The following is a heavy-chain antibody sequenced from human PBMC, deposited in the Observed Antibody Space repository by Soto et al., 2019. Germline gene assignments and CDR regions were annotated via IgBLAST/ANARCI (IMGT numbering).Heavy chain of an antibody. J-gene: IGHJ3*02. CDR2: FDPEDGET. CDR3: ATILLYYYDSSGYYLAFDI. V-gene: IGHV1-24*01. D-gene: IGHD3-22*01. CDR1: GYTFTSYD. Sequence: GASVKVSCKASGYTFTSYDINWVRQAPGKGLEWMGGFDPEDGETIYAQKFQGRVTMTEDTSTDTAYMELSSLRSEDTAVYHCATILLYYYDSSGYYLAFDIWGQGTMVTVSS.